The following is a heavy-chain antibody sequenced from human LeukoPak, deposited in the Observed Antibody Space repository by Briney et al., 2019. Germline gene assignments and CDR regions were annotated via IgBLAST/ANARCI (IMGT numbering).Heavy chain of an antibody. CDR2: ITRSGQNT. Sequence: GGSLRLSCAASGFPFGDFAMTWVRQVPGGGLQWVSTITRSGQNTYYADSVKGRFTISRDDYKGMLYLQMNSLRAEDTAVYYCARVDFRGYSLWGQGTMVTVSS. CDR1: GFPFGDFA. D-gene: IGHD5-18*01. V-gene: IGHV3-23*01. J-gene: IGHJ3*01. CDR3: ARVDFRGYSL.